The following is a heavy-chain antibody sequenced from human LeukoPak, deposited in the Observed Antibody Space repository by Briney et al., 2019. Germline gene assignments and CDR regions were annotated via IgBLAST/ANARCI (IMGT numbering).Heavy chain of an antibody. CDR1: GFTFSSYA. CDR2: ISGSGGST. J-gene: IGHJ4*02. D-gene: IGHD6-13*01. V-gene: IGHV3-23*01. CDR3: AKGYSSSWYGADH. Sequence: GGSLRLSCAASGFTFSSYAMSWVRQAPGKGLEWVSAISGSGGSTYYADSVKGRFTISRDNSKNALYLQMNSLRAEDTAVYYCAKGYSSSWYGADHWGQGTLVTVSS.